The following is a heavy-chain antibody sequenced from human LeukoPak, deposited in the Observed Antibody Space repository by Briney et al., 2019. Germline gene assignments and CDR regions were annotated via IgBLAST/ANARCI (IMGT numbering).Heavy chain of an antibody. CDR2: ISGSGGST. V-gene: IGHV3-23*01. D-gene: IGHD6-13*01. CDR1: GFTFSSYA. CDR3: ASRAGYSSSWRLTDAFDI. J-gene: IGHJ3*02. Sequence: PGGSLRLSCAASGFTFSSYAMSWVRQAPGKGLEWVSAISGSGGSTYYADSVKGRFTISRDNSKNTLYLQMNSLRAEDTAVYYCASRAGYSSSWRLTDAFDIWGQGTMVTVSS.